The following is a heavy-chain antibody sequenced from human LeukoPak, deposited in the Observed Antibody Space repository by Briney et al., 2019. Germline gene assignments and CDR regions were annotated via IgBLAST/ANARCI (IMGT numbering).Heavy chain of an antibody. CDR3: ARVIGLSDYDFWSGYYNSDYYFDY. CDR2: INHSGST. D-gene: IGHD3-3*01. CDR1: GGSISSYY. Sequence: PSETLSLTCTVSGGSISSYYWSWIRQPPGKGLEWIGEINHSGSTNYNPSLKSRVTISVDTSKNQFSLKLSSVTAADTAVYYCARVIGLSDYDFWSGYYNSDYYFDYWGQGTLVTVSS. V-gene: IGHV4-34*01. J-gene: IGHJ4*02.